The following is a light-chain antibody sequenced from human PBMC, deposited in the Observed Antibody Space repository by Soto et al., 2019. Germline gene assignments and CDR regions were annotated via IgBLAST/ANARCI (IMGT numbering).Light chain of an antibody. J-gene: IGKJ2*01. CDR2: GAS. Sequence: EIVLTQSPGTLSLSPGERATLSCRASQSVSSSYLAWYQQKPGQAPRLLMYGASSRATGIPDRFSGIGSGTDFTLTISRLEPEDFAVYYCQQYGSSPLYTFGQGTKLEIK. CDR1: QSVSSSY. CDR3: QQYGSSPLYT. V-gene: IGKV3-20*01.